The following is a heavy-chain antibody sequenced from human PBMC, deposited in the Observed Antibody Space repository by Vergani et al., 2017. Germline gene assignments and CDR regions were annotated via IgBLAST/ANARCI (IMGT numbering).Heavy chain of an antibody. Sequence: QLQLQESGPGLVKPSATLSLTCSVSGASIRSSNYYWGWIRQPPGKGLDWFGSIYYIGRTSYIPSLKSRVTISVDTSKNQFSLKLSSVTAADTAVYFCARHSTVEWLVKLGWIDPWGQGILVTVSS. V-gene: IGHV4-39*01. J-gene: IGHJ5*02. CDR2: IYYIGRT. D-gene: IGHD6-19*01. CDR3: ARHSTVEWLVKLGWIDP. CDR1: GASIRSSNYY.